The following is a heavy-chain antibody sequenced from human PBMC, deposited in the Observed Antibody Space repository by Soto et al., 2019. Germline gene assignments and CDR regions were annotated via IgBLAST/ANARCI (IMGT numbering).Heavy chain of an antibody. CDR1: GDSISSYY. CDR3: ARGGGYSYGLYYYYGMDV. Sequence: SSKTLSLTSTVSGDSISSYYWSWIRQPAGKGLEWIGRIYTSGSTNYNPSLKSRVTMSVDTSKNQFSLKLSSVTAADTAVYYCARGGGYSYGLYYYYGMDVWGQGTTVT. V-gene: IGHV4-4*07. CDR2: IYTSGST. J-gene: IGHJ6*02. D-gene: IGHD5-18*01.